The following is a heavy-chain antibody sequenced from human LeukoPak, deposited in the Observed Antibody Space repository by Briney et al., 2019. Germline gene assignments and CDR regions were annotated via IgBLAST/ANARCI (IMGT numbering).Heavy chain of an antibody. CDR2: ISGSGGST. V-gene: IGHV3-23*01. CDR1: GFTFSSYA. Sequence: GGSLRLSCAASGFTFSSYAMSWVRQAPGKGLEWVSAISGSGGSTYYADSVKGRFTISRDNSKNTLYLQMNSLRAEDTAVYYCAKDLRKIDSSSRFFDYWGQGTLVTVSS. CDR3: AKDLRKIDSSSRFFDY. D-gene: IGHD6-13*01. J-gene: IGHJ4*02.